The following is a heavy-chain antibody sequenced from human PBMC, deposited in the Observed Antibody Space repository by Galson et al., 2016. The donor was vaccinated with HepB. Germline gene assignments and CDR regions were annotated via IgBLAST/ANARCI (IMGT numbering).Heavy chain of an antibody. V-gene: IGHV3-30-3*01. D-gene: IGHD3-22*01. CDR2: ITYDGSNN. Sequence: SLRLSCAASGFTFSSYSMHWVRQAPGKGLEWVAVITYDGSNNFYADSVKGRFTISRDNSKNTLYLQMNNLRAEDTAIYYCARGVNYYDSYMMYWGQGTQVTVSP. CDR3: ARGVNYYDSYMMY. CDR1: GFTFSSYS. J-gene: IGHJ4*02.